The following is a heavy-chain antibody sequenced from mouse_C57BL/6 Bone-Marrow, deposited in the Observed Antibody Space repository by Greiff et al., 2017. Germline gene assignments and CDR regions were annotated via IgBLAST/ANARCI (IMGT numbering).Heavy chain of an antibody. CDR2: IYPTSGRT. CDR3: AGSGPLGQGFDY. Sequence: QVQLQQSGAELVKPGASVKMSCKASGYTFTSYWITWVKQRPGQGLEWIGDIYPTSGRTNYNEKFKSKAILTVDTSSNTAYMQLSSLTSEDSAVFYCAGSGPLGQGFDYWGQGTTLTVSS. CDR1: GYTFTSYW. V-gene: IGHV1-55*01. D-gene: IGHD4-1*01. J-gene: IGHJ2*01.